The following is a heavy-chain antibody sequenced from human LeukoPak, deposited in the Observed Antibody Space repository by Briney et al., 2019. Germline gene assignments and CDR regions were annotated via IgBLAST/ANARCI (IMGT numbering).Heavy chain of an antibody. Sequence: PGGSLRLSCAASGFTFSSHSMNWVRQAPGKGLEWVSYISSGSNTIYYADSVKGRFTISRDNAKNSLYLQMNSLRAEDTAVYYCARDKGYSALAPSDDAFDIWGQGTMVTVSS. D-gene: IGHD6-13*01. CDR2: ISSGSNTI. CDR3: ARDKGYSALAPSDDAFDI. V-gene: IGHV3-48*04. J-gene: IGHJ3*02. CDR1: GFTFSSHS.